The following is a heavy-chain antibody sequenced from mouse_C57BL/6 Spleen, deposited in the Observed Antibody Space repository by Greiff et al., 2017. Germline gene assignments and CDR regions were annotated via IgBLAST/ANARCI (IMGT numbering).Heavy chain of an antibody. J-gene: IGHJ2*01. CDR2: IDPETGGT. D-gene: IGHD2-4*01. CDR3: TADYDDFDY. V-gene: IGHV1-15*01. Sequence: QVQLKQSGAELVRPGASVTLSCKASGYTFTDYEMHWVKQTPVHGLEWIGAIDPETGGTAYTKKFKGKAILTADKSSSTAYMELRSLTSEDSAVYYSTADYDDFDYWGQGTTLTVS. CDR1: GYTFTDYE.